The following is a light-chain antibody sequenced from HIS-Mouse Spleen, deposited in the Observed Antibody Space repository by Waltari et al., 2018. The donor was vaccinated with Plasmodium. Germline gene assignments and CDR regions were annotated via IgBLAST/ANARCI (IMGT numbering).Light chain of an antibody. CDR3: QQYDNLPMYT. V-gene: IGKV1-33*01. J-gene: IGKJ2*01. CDR1: QDISNY. Sequence: LQITQSPLSLPAPVGDTLTITCQATQDISNYLNWYQQKPGKAPKLLIYDASNLETGVPSRFSGSGSGTDFTFTISSLQPEDIATYYCQQYDNLPMYTFGQGTKLEIK. CDR2: DAS.